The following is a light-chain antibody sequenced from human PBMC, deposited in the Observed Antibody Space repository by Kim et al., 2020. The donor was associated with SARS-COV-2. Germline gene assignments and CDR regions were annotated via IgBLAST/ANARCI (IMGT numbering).Light chain of an antibody. CDR3: AAWDDSLNGQVV. Sequence: HRVTLSSSGSSSNIGSNTVNWSQPLPGTAPKLLIYSNNQPPSGVPDRFSGSKSGTSASLAISGLQSEDEADYYCAAWDDSLNGQVVFGGGTQLTVL. CDR2: SNN. V-gene: IGLV1-44*01. J-gene: IGLJ2*01. CDR1: SSNIGSNT.